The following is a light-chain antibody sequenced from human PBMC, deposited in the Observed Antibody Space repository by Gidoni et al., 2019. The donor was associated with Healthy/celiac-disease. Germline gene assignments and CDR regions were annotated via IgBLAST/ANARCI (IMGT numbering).Light chain of an antibody. J-gene: IGKJ1*01. CDR1: QWISSY. Sequence: AIRMTQSPSSFSASTGDRVAITCRASQWISSYLAWYQQKPGKAHKRLIYAASTLQSGVPSRFSGSGSGTDFTLTISCLQSEDFATYYCQQYYSYPRTFGQGTKVEIK. CDR2: AAS. V-gene: IGKV1-8*01. CDR3: QQYYSYPRT.